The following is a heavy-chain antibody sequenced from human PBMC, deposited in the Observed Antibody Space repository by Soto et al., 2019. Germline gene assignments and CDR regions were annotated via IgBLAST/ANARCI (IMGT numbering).Heavy chain of an antibody. V-gene: IGHV1-2*02. Sequence: QVQLVQSGAEVKKPGASVKVSCKASGYTFTGYYMHWVRQAPGQGLEWMGWVNPNSGGTNYAQKFQGRVTMTRDTSINTAYMELTTLTSDDTAFYYCARGVSAGVDYWGQGTLVTVSS. CDR1: GYTFTGYY. CDR3: ARGVSAGVDY. CDR2: VNPNSGGT. J-gene: IGHJ4*02. D-gene: IGHD1-26*01.